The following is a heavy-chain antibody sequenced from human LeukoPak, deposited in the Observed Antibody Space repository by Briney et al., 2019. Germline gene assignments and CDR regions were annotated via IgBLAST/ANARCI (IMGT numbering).Heavy chain of an antibody. Sequence: SETLSLTCTVSGGSISSYYWSWIRQPPGKGLEWIGYIYYSGSTNYNPSLKSRVTISVDTSKNQFSLKLSSVTAADTAVYYCARQVYYYDSSGYQAIKGFDHWGQGTLVTVSS. CDR2: IYYSGST. J-gene: IGHJ4*02. CDR3: ARQVYYYDSSGYQAIKGFDH. V-gene: IGHV4-59*08. CDR1: GGSISSYY. D-gene: IGHD3-22*01.